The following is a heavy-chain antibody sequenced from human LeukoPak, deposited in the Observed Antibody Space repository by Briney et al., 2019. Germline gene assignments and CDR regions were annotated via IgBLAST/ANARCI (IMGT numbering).Heavy chain of an antibody. CDR1: GYTFTSYG. Sequence: ASVKVSCKASGYTFTSYGISWVRQAPGQGLEWMRWISAYNGNTNYAQKLQGRVTMTTDTSTSTAYMELRSLRSDDTAVYYCARDDIVATALWDWGQGTLVTVSS. CDR2: ISAYNGNT. D-gene: IGHD5-12*01. V-gene: IGHV1-18*01. CDR3: ARDDIVATALWD. J-gene: IGHJ4*02.